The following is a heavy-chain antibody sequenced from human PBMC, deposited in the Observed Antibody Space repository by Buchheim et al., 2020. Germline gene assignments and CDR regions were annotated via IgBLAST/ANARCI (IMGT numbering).Heavy chain of an antibody. J-gene: IGHJ4*02. CDR1: GFTFSSHI. CDR2: IGASGTNT. Sequence: EVQLLESGGGLVQPGGSLRLSCVASGFTFSSHIMNWVRQAPGKGLEWVSGIGASGTNTYYADSVTGRFTISRDNSKNTLYLQVNSLRADDTAVYYCARRYCSGGICYFFDSWGQGTL. CDR3: ARRYCSGGICYFFDS. D-gene: IGHD2-8*02. V-gene: IGHV3-23*01.